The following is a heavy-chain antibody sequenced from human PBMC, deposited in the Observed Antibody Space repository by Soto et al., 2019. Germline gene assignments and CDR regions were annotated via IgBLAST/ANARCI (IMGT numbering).Heavy chain of an antibody. D-gene: IGHD2-8*01. CDR3: AIASSLIMAALAY. J-gene: IGHJ4*02. CDR2: VSPYNGNA. Sequence: AALQVPGKTSGYTFINYAISWVRQAPGQGLEWMGWVSPYNGNANYTEKFQGRVSRTTDTSTTTAYMELTSLTSDDTAIYYCAIASSLIMAALAYWGQGTLVTVSS. CDR1: GYTFINYA. V-gene: IGHV1-18*04.